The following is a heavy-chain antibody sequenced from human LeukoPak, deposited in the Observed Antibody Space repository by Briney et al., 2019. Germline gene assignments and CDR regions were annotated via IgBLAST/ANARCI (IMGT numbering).Heavy chain of an antibody. CDR3: ARVQVGATLDY. V-gene: IGHV3-53*01. D-gene: IGHD1-26*01. Sequence: GGSLRLSCAASGFTVSSNYMSWVRQAPGKGLEWVSVIYSGGSTYYADSVKGRFTISRDNSKNTLYLQMNSLRAEDTAVYYCARVQVGATLDYWGQGILVTVSS. CDR2: IYSGGST. J-gene: IGHJ4*02. CDR1: GFTVSSNY.